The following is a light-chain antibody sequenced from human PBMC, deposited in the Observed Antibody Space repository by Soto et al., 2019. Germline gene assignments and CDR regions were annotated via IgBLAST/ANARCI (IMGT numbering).Light chain of an antibody. V-gene: IGKV1-5*01. CDR2: DAS. Sequence: DIQMTQSPSSLSASVGDRVTITCRASQSISNWLAWYQKKPGKAPKLLLFDASTVASGIPSRFSGSGSGTEFTLTIRSLQSEDIAVYYCQHYDNWPPWTFGQGTKVEIK. CDR1: QSISNW. CDR3: QHYDNWPPWT. J-gene: IGKJ1*01.